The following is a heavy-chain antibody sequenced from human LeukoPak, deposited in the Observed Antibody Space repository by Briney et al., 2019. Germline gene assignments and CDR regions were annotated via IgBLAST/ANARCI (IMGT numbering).Heavy chain of an antibody. D-gene: IGHD1-7*01. Sequence: SETLSLTCTLSSRSICSSSYLWGWIPQPPGKGLEWIGSIYYSGSTYYNPSLKSRVTISVDTSKNKFSLKLSSVTAADTAVYYCASLNWNYPPYWGQGTLVTVSS. J-gene: IGHJ4*02. CDR1: SRSICSSSYL. CDR3: ASLNWNYPPY. CDR2: IYYSGST. V-gene: IGHV4-39*07.